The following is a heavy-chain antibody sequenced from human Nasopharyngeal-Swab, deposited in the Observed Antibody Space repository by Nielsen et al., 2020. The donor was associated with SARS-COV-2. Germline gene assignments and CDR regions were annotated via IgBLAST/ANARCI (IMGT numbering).Heavy chain of an antibody. CDR1: GGSISSGGYS. CDR2: IYYSGST. Sequence: SETLSLTCAVSGGSISSGGYSWSWIRQPPGKGLEWIGYIYYSGSTYYNPSLKSRVTISVDTSKNQFSLKLSSVTAADTAVYYCARERYCSSTSCLRSYRYFDYWGQGTLVTVSS. CDR3: ARERYCSSTSCLRSYRYFDY. V-gene: IGHV4-30-4*07. D-gene: IGHD2-2*01. J-gene: IGHJ4*02.